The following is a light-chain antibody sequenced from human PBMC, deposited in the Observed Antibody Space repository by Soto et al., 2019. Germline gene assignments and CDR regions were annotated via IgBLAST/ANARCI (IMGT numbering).Light chain of an antibody. Sequence: QSVLTQPPSASGCPGQSGTISCPGTSSDVGGYIFVSWYQQHPGKVPKLIIYDVNKRPSGVPDRFSGSKYGNTASLTVSGLQAEDEGDYYCVSFAGGTYVFGTGTKVTVL. V-gene: IGLV2-8*01. CDR1: SSDVGGYIF. CDR2: DVN. J-gene: IGLJ1*01. CDR3: VSFAGGTYV.